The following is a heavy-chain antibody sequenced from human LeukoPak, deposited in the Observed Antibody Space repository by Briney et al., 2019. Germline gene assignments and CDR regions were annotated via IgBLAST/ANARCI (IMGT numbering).Heavy chain of an antibody. Sequence: GASVKVSCKASGYTFTGYYMHWVRQAPGQGLEWMGWINPNSGGTNYAQKFQGRVTMTRDTSISTAYMELSRLRSDDTAVYYCARQLAVVVPAANWGTTQDNWFDPWGQGTLVTVSS. CDR1: GYTFTGYY. D-gene: IGHD2-2*01. V-gene: IGHV1-2*02. CDR3: ARQLAVVVPAANWGTTQDNWFDP. J-gene: IGHJ5*02. CDR2: INPNSGGT.